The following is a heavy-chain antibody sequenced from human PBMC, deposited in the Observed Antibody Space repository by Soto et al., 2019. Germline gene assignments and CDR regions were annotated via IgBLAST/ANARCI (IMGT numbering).Heavy chain of an antibody. CDR1: GFNVKKFA. Sequence: EVQLLESGGGVVQPGGSLRLYWVASGFNVKKFAMSWVRQAPGEGLEWVSGISCCGGSTSYADSVKGRFSIDRDDSTNTLSLQMNNLRVEDTAQYYCAKADGEQWLLPHLDKWGQGTLVTVS. D-gene: IGHD6-19*01. CDR3: AKADGEQWLLPHLDK. J-gene: IGHJ4*02. V-gene: IGHV3-23*01. CDR2: ISCCGGST.